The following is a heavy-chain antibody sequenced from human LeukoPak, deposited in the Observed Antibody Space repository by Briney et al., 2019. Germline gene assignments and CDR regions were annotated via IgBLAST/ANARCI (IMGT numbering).Heavy chain of an antibody. D-gene: IGHD3-22*01. V-gene: IGHV3-74*01. J-gene: IGHJ4*02. Sequence: GGSLRLSCAASGFTFSSYWMHWVRQAPGKGLVWVSRINSDGSSTSYADSVKGRFTISRDNAKNTLYLQMNSLRAEDTAVYYCARGRQAYYDSSGYYFKDAFDIWGQGTLVTVSS. CDR2: INSDGSST. CDR1: GFTFSSYW. CDR3: ARGRQAYYDSSGYYFKDAFDI.